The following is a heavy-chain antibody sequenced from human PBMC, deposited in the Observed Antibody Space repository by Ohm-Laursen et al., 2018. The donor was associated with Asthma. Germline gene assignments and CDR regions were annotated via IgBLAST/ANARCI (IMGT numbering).Heavy chain of an antibody. Sequence: SLRLSCAAPGFTFSSYGMHWVRQAPGKGLEWVAIISYDGSNKDYADSVKGRFTISRDNSKITVYVQMNSLRAEDTAVYYCAKEKGGSFDYWGQGALVTVSS. CDR3: AKEKGGSFDY. V-gene: IGHV3-30*18. CDR2: ISYDGSNK. CDR1: GFTFSSYG. D-gene: IGHD1-26*01. J-gene: IGHJ4*02.